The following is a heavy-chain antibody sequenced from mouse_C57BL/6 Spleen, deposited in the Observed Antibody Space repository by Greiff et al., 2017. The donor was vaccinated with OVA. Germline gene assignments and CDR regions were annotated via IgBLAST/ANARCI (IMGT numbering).Heavy chain of an antibody. CDR2: IRSKSNNYAT. Sequence: GGGLVQPKGSLKLSCAASGFSFNTYAMNWVRQAPGKGLEWVARIRSKSNNYATYYADSVKDRFTISGDDSESMPYLQMNNLKTEDTAMYYGVRQGTVAWFAYWGQGTLVTVSA. CDR3: VRQGTVAWFAY. D-gene: IGHD3-3*01. J-gene: IGHJ3*01. V-gene: IGHV10-1*01. CDR1: GFSFNTYA.